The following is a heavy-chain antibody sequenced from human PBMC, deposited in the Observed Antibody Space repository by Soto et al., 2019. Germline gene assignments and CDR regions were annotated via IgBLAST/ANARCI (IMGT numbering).Heavy chain of an antibody. CDR1: GFSLSTSGVG. Sequence: ITLKESGPTLVKPTQTLTLTCTFSGFSLSTSGVGVGWIRQPPGKALEWLALIYWNDDKRYSPSLKSRLTITKDTSKNQVVLTMTNMDPVDTATYYCAHRGSSSSSDNWFDPWGQGTLVTVSS. J-gene: IGHJ5*02. CDR3: AHRGSSSSSDNWFDP. D-gene: IGHD6-6*01. V-gene: IGHV2-5*01. CDR2: IYWNDDK.